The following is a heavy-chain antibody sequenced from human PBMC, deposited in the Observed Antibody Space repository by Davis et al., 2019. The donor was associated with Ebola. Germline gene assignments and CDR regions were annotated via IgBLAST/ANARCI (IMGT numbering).Heavy chain of an antibody. Sequence: ASVKVSCKASGYTFTSYDINWVRQATGQGLEWMGWISAYNGNTNYAQKLQGRVTMTTDTSTSTAYMELRSLRSDDTAVYYCARDGGSRVPLGIQLWSKSYYYYYYMDVWGKGTTVTVSS. D-gene: IGHD5-18*01. CDR2: ISAYNGNT. J-gene: IGHJ6*03. V-gene: IGHV1-18*01. CDR1: GYTFTSYD. CDR3: ARDGGSRVPLGIQLWSKSYYYYYYMDV.